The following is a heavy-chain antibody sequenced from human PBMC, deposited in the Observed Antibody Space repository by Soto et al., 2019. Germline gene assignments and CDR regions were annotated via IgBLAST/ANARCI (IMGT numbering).Heavy chain of an antibody. V-gene: IGHV4-61*05. CDR3: GRLGYCTGGSCYWFDP. CDR2: IYYTGSI. D-gene: IGHD2-15*01. CDR1: GGSISSSSYY. J-gene: IGHJ5*02. Sequence: SETLSLTCTVSGGSISSSSYYWGWIRQPPGKGLEWIGYIYYTGSISYSPSLKSRVTISAGTSKNQFSLKLTSVTAADTAVYNCGRLGYCTGGSCYWFDPWGQGTLVTVSS.